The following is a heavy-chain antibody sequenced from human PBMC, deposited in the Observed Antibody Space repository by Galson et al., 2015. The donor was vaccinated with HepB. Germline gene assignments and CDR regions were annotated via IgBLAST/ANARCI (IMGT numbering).Heavy chain of an antibody. Sequence: SLRLSCAASGFTFDDYTMHWVRQAPGKGLEWVSLISWDGGSTYYADSVKGRFTISRDNSKNSLYLQMNSLRTEDTALYYCAKDSPGYSYGHPDYWGQGTLVTVSS. CDR2: ISWDGGST. CDR3: AKDSPGYSYGHPDY. D-gene: IGHD5-18*01. CDR1: GFTFDDYT. V-gene: IGHV3-43*01. J-gene: IGHJ4*02.